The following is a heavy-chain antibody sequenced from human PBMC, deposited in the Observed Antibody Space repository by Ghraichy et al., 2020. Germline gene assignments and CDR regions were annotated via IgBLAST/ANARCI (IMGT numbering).Heavy chain of an antibody. D-gene: IGHD5-18*01. CDR2: ISWDGGST. Sequence: GGSLRLSCAASGFTFDDYTMHWVRQAPGKGLEWVSLISWDGGSTYYADSVKGRFTISRDNSKNSLYLQMNSRRTEATALYYCEKVEGYSRWVVWLAPGLGVWGQGTTVTVS. V-gene: IGHV3-43*01. CDR3: EKVEGYSRWVVWLAPGLGV. J-gene: IGHJ6*02. CDR1: GFTFDDYT.